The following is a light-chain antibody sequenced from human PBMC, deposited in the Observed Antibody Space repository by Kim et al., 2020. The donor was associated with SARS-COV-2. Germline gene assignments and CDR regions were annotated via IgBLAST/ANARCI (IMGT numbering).Light chain of an antibody. CDR3: SSYAGRQNLV. CDR2: EVN. CDR1: SSDIGGYNF. J-gene: IGLJ2*01. V-gene: IGLV2-8*01. Sequence: GRSVTLSCTGTSSDIGGYNFVAWYQQHPGKAPKVMIYEVNKRPSGVPDRFSGSKSGNTASLTVSGLQAEDEADYYCSSYAGRQNLVFGGGTKVTVL.